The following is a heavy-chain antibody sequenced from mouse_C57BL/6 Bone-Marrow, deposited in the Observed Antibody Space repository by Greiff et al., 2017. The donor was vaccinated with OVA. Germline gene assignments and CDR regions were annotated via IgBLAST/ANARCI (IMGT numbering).Heavy chain of an antibody. J-gene: IGHJ1*03. Sequence: EVKLMESGGGLVKPGGSLKLSCAASGFTFSDYGMHWVRQAPEKGLEWVAYISSGSSTIYYADTVKGRFTISRDNAKNTLFLQMTSLRSEDTAMYYCARDLLLRYFDVWGTGTTVTVSS. V-gene: IGHV5-17*01. D-gene: IGHD1-1*01. CDR1: GFTFSDYG. CDR2: ISSGSSTI. CDR3: ARDLLLRYFDV.